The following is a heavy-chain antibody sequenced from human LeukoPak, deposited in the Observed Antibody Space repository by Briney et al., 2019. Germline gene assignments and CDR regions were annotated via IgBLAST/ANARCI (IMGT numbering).Heavy chain of an antibody. CDR2: IYYSGST. CDR1: GGSVSSSSYY. J-gene: IGHJ4*02. Sequence: SETLSLTCTVSGGSVSSSSYYWGWIRQPPGKGLEWIVSIYYSGSTYYNPSLKSRVTISVDTSKNQFSLKLSSVTAADTAVYFCARFSPSGTYSDYWGQGSLVTVSS. D-gene: IGHD1-1*01. V-gene: IGHV4-39*01. CDR3: ARFSPSGTYSDY.